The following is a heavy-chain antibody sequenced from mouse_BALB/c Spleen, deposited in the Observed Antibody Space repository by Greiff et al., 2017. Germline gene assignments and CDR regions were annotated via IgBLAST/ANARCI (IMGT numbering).Heavy chain of an antibody. CDR1: GDSITSGY. CDR2: ISYSGST. J-gene: IGHJ4*01. Sequence: EVMLVESGPSLVKPSQTLSLTCSVTGDSITSGYWNWIRKFPGNKLEYMGYISYSGSTYYNPSLKSRISITRDTSTNQYYLQLNSVTTEDTATYYCARSPYDYGGYAMDYWGQGTSVTVSS. D-gene: IGHD2-4*01. V-gene: IGHV3-8*02. CDR3: ARSPYDYGGYAMDY.